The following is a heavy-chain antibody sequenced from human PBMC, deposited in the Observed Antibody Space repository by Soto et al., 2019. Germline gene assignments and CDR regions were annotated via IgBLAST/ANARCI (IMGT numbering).Heavy chain of an antibody. CDR1: GFTFSSYA. CDR3: VKRSQVNPHYCSGGSCYAPEIDY. CDR2: ISGSGGST. V-gene: IGHV3-23*01. J-gene: IGHJ4*02. Sequence: EVQLLESGGGLVQPGGSLRLSCAASGFTFSSYAMSWVRQAPGKGLEWVSAISGSGGSTYYADSVKGRFTISRDNSKNTLYLQMNSLRAEDTAVYYCVKRSQVNPHYCSGGSCYAPEIDYWGQGTLVTVSS. D-gene: IGHD2-15*01.